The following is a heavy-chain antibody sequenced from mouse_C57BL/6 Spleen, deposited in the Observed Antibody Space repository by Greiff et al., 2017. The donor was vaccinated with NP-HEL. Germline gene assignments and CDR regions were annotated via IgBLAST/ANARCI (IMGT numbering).Heavy chain of an antibody. CDR1: GYTFTDYN. D-gene: IGHD1-1*01. V-gene: IGHV1-22*01. CDR3: ARNYGSSYGAY. J-gene: IGHJ3*01. CDR2: ITPNNGGT. Sequence: VQLKQSGPELVKPGASVKMSCEASGYTFTDYNMPWVKQTHGKSLEWIGYITPNNGGTSYNQKFKGKATLTVNKSSSTAYMELRSLTSEDSAVYYCARNYGSSYGAYWGQGTLVTVSA.